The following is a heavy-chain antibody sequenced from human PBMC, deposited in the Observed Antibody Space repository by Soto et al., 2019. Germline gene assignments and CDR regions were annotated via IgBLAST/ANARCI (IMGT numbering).Heavy chain of an antibody. D-gene: IGHD6-13*01. CDR1: GYTFTSYD. V-gene: IGHV1-8*01. J-gene: IGHJ4*02. CDR2: MNPNSGNT. CDR3: AREHSSRWRFDY. Sequence: QVQLVQSGAEVKKPGASVKVSCKASGYTFTSYDINWVRQATGQGLEWMGRMNPNSGNTGYAQKFQGRDTMTRNTSISTANMELSSTTAEDTAVYYCAREHSSRWRFDYWGQGTLVTVSS.